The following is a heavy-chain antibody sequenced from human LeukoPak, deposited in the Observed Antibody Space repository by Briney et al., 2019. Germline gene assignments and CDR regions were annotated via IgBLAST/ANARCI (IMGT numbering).Heavy chain of an antibody. J-gene: IGHJ6*03. Sequence: GGSLRLSCAASGFTFSSYAMSWVRQAPGKGLEWVSAISGSGGSTYYADSGKGRFTISRDNSKNTLYLQMNSLRDEDTAVHYCAKPSGSYYGYYYYYYMDVWGKGTTVTVSS. CDR2: ISGSGGST. V-gene: IGHV3-23*01. CDR1: GFTFSSYA. D-gene: IGHD1-26*01. CDR3: AKPSGSYYGYYYYYYMDV.